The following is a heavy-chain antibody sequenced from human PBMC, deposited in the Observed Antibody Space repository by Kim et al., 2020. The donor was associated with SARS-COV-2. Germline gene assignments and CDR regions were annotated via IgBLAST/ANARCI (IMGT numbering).Heavy chain of an antibody. CDR2: ISGSGDRT. J-gene: IGHJ4*02. Sequence: GGSLRLSCAASGFTFSSYGMSWVRQTPEKGLEWVSAISGSGDRTYYPDSVKGRFTVSRDNTKSTQYLQMNRLRVEDKAVHYCAKGGGTDWGQGTLVTVSS. CDR1: GFTFSSYG. D-gene: IGHD2-15*01. V-gene: IGHV3-23*01. CDR3: AKGGGTD.